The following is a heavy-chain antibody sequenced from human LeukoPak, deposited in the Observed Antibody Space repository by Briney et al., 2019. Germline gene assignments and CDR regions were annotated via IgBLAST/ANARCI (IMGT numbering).Heavy chain of an antibody. J-gene: IGHJ6*02. CDR2: IKQDGSER. Sequence: GGSLRLSCAASGFTFSSYWMSWVRQAPGKGLEWVANIKQDGSERYYVDSVKGRFTISRDNAKNSLYLQMNSLRAEDTAVYYCARDSSGWYSSYYYYGMDVWGQGTTVTVSS. CDR3: ARDSSGWYSSYYYYGMDV. V-gene: IGHV3-7*01. D-gene: IGHD6-19*01. CDR1: GFTFSSYW.